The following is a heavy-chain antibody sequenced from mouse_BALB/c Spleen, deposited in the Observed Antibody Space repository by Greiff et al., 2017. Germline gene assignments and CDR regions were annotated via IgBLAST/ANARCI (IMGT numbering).Heavy chain of an antibody. Sequence: EVKVVESGGGLVKPGGSLKLSCAASGFTFSSYAMSWVRQSPEKRLEWVAEISSGGSYTYYPDTVTGRFTISRDNAKNTLYLEMSSLRSEDTAMYYCARTEGYYGSSYDAMDYWGQGTSVTVSS. CDR3: ARTEGYYGSSYDAMDY. V-gene: IGHV5-9-4*01. CDR1: GFTFSSYA. J-gene: IGHJ4*01. D-gene: IGHD1-1*01. CDR2: ISSGGSYT.